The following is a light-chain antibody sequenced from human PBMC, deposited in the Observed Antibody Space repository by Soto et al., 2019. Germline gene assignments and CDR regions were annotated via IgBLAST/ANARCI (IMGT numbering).Light chain of an antibody. V-gene: IGLV2-14*01. J-gene: IGLJ1*01. CDR2: EVS. CDR3: SSYTSSSTLV. Sequence: QSALTQPASVSGSPGQSITISCTGTSSDVGGYDYVSWYQQHPAKAPKLMIYEVSNRPSGVSNRFSASKSGNTASLTISGLQAEDEADYYCSSYTSSSTLVFGTGTKGTVL. CDR1: SSDVGGYDY.